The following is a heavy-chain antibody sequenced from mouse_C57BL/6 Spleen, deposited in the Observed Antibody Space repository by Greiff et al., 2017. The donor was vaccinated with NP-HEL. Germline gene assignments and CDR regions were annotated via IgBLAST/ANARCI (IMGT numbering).Heavy chain of an antibody. Sequence: QVQLQQPGAELVRPGSSVKLSCKASGYTFTSYWMHWVKQRPIQGLEWIGNIDPSDSETHYNQKFKDKATLTVDKSSSTAYMQLSSLTSEDSAVYYCARAGVTTVVAPGYFDVWGTGTTVTVSS. D-gene: IGHD1-1*01. CDR1: GYTFTSYW. CDR2: IDPSDSET. V-gene: IGHV1-52*01. J-gene: IGHJ1*03. CDR3: ARAGVTTVVAPGYFDV.